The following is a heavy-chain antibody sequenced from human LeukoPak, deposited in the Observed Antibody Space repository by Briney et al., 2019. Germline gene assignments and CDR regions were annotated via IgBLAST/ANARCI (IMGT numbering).Heavy chain of an antibody. CDR1: GGTFSSYA. Sequence: ASVKVSCKASGGTFSSYAISWVRQAPGQGLEWMGGIIPIFGTANYAQKFQGRVTITADESTSTAYMELSSLRSEDTAVYYCARNRPQLGEPTTSNSYYYYYGMDVWGKGTTVTVSS. J-gene: IGHJ6*04. CDR3: ARNRPQLGEPTTSNSYYYYYGMDV. D-gene: IGHD6-13*01. CDR2: IIPIFGTA. V-gene: IGHV1-69*01.